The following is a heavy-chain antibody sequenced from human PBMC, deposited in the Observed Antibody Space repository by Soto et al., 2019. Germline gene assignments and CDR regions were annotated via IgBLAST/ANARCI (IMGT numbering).Heavy chain of an antibody. CDR3: ARMVRGSNIAHYPYMDV. D-gene: IGHD3-10*01. V-gene: IGHV1-18*01. CDR1: GYTFTSHG. Sequence: QVQLVQSGAEVKKPGASVKVSCKASGYTFTSHGISWVRQAPGQGLEWMGWISAKNGDTNYAQKFQGRVTVTTDTSTSTGYMELRSLRSEDTAVYYCARMVRGSNIAHYPYMDVWGKGTTVTVSS. CDR2: ISAKNGDT. J-gene: IGHJ6*03.